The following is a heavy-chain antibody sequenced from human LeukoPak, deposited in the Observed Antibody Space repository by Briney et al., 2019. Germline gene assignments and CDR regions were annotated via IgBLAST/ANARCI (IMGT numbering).Heavy chain of an antibody. D-gene: IGHD6-6*01. J-gene: IGHJ4*02. CDR3: AKVEYSSSFDY. V-gene: IGHV3-23*01. CDR2: ISGSGGST. CDR1: GFTFSTYA. Sequence: GGSLRLSCADSGFTFSTYAMSWVRQAPGKGLEWVSAISGSGGSTFYADSVKGRFTTSRDNSKNTLYLQMNSLRAEDTAVYYCAKVEYSSSFDYWGQGTLVTVSS.